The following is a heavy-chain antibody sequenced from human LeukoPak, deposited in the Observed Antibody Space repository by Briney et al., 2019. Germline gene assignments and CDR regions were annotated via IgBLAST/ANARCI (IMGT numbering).Heavy chain of an antibody. D-gene: IGHD2-15*01. CDR1: GFTVSNTY. Sequence: TGGSLRLSCAASGFTVSNTYMSWVRQAPGKGLEWVSLIYSGGGTYSADSVKGRFTISRDISKNTLYLQMNSLRAEDTAVYYCARDRSSGGFIPPHYYYGMDVWGQGTTVTVSS. CDR2: IYSGGGT. V-gene: IGHV3-53*01. CDR3: ARDRSSGGFIPPHYYYGMDV. J-gene: IGHJ6*02.